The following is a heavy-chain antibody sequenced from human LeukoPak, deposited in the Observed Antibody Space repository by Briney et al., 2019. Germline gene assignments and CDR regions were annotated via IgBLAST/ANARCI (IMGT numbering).Heavy chain of an antibody. CDR2: IYYSGST. Sequence: SGTLSLTCTVSGGSISSDSYYWAWIRQPPGKGLEWIASIYYSGSTYYNPSLKSRVTISVDTSRNQFSLKLSSVTAADTAVYYCASLAVAGLSEGYWGQGTLVIVSS. V-gene: IGHV4-39*01. CDR1: GGSISSDSYY. J-gene: IGHJ4*02. CDR3: ASLAVAGLSEGY. D-gene: IGHD6-19*01.